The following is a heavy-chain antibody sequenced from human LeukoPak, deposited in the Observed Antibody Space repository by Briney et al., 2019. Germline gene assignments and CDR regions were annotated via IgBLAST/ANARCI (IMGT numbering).Heavy chain of an antibody. J-gene: IGHJ4*02. CDR3: ARGTGWLNDY. D-gene: IGHD1-14*01. CDR2: IYYSGGT. CDR1: GGSISSYY. Sequence: SETLSLTCTVSGGSISSYYWSWIRQPPGKGLEWIGYIYYSGGTNYNPSLKSRVTISVDTSKNQFSLKLSSVTAADTAVYYCARGTGWLNDYWGQGTLVTVSS. V-gene: IGHV4-59*01.